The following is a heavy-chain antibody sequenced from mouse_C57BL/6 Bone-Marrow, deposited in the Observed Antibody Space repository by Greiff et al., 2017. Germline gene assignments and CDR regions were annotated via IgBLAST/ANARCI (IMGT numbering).Heavy chain of an antibody. Sequence: QVQLQQPGTELVKPGASVKLSCKASGYPFTSYWMHWVKQRPGQGLEWIGNINPSNGGTNYNEKFKSKATLTVDKSSSTAYMQLSSLTSEDSAVYYCARSRGYYGNYVSNWGQGTTLTVSS. CDR1: GYPFTSYW. J-gene: IGHJ2*01. CDR3: ARSRGYYGNYVSN. CDR2: INPSNGGT. D-gene: IGHD2-1*01. V-gene: IGHV1-53*01.